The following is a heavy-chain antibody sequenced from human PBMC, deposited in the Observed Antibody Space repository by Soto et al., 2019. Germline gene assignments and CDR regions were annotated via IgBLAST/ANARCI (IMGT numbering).Heavy chain of an antibody. Sequence: SETLSLTCAVAGDSISSGVSSWSWIRQPPGKGLEWIGYLYHTGSTYYNPSLKSRVTISGDRSKNQFSLRLNSVTAADTAVYYCARGSGGYFTPIDYWGRGTPVTVSS. CDR1: GDSISSGVSS. V-gene: IGHV4-30-2*01. CDR3: ARGSGGYFTPIDY. J-gene: IGHJ4*01. CDR2: LYHTGST. D-gene: IGHD3-22*01.